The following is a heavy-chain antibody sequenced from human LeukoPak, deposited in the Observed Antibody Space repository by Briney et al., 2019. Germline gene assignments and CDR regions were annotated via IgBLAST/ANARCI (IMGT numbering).Heavy chain of an antibody. CDR3: AREERDHDAFDI. CDR2: ISYDGSNK. CDR1: GFNFSDYG. V-gene: IGHV3-30*03. Sequence: HPGGSLRLPCAASGFNFSDYGMNWVRQAPGKGLEWVAVISYDGSNKYYADSVKGRFTISRDNSKNTLYLQMNSLRAEDTAVYYCAREERDHDAFDIWGQGTMVTVCS. J-gene: IGHJ3*02.